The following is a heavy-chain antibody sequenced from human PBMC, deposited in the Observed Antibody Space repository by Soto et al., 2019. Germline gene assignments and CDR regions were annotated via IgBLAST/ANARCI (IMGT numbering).Heavy chain of an antibody. J-gene: IGHJ4*02. D-gene: IGHD6-19*01. Sequence: EVQLLESGGGVVQPGGSLRLSCVASGFNFKKFAMAWVRQAAGEGLEWVSGISCCGGSVSYADSVKGRFSIARDDSKNTVSLQLKSLRVEDTAQYYCAKADGQQWLIPPLDNWGQGTLVTVS. CDR2: ISCCGGSV. CDR3: AKADGQQWLIPPLDN. CDR1: GFNFKKFA. V-gene: IGHV3-23*01.